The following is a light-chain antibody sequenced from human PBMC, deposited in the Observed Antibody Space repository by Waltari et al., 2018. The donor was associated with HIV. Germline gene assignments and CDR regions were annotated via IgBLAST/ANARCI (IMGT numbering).Light chain of an antibody. CDR2: RHN. Sequence: SYELTQPLSVSVALGQTARITGGGNNIGTKNVHWYQQKPGQAPHLVIYRHNNPPPGTPERFSGSNSGNTATLTISRAQAGDEADYYCQVWDSSTVVFGTGTRVTVL. CDR3: QVWDSSTVV. J-gene: IGLJ1*01. V-gene: IGLV3-9*01. CDR1: NIGTKN.